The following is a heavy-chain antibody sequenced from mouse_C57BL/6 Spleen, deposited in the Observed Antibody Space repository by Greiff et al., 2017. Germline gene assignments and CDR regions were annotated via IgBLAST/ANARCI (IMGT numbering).Heavy chain of an antibody. J-gene: IGHJ4*01. CDR3: ARYSDYDYLYAMDY. Sequence: EVQLVESGGGLVQPGGSLSLSCAASGFTFTDYYMSWVRQPPGKALEWLGFIRNKANGYTTEYSASVKGRFTISRDNSQSILYLQMNALRAEDSATYYCARYSDYDYLYAMDYWGQGTSVTVSS. D-gene: IGHD2-4*01. CDR2: IRNKANGYTT. V-gene: IGHV7-3*01. CDR1: GFTFTDYY.